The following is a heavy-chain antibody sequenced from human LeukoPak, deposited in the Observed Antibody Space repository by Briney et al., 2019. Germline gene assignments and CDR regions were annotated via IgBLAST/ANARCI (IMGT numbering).Heavy chain of an antibody. Sequence: PSETLSLTCAVYGGSFSGYYWSWIRQPPGKGLEWIGEINHSGSTSYNPSLKSRVTISVDTSKNQFSLELSSVTAADTAVYYRARGRIVVVGRNYYYYMDVWGKGTTVTVSS. CDR2: INHSGST. CDR1: GGSFSGYY. CDR3: ARGRIVVVGRNYYYYMDV. D-gene: IGHD2-2*01. V-gene: IGHV4-34*01. J-gene: IGHJ6*03.